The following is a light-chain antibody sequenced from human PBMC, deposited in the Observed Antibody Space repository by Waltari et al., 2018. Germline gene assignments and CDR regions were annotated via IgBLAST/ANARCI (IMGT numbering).Light chain of an antibody. Sequence: EIVFTQSPDTPPLPPGERATLSCRASQSVSSYLAWYQQKRGQAPRLLIYGASNRATGIPARFSGSGSGTDFTLTISTLEPEDFAVYYCQQRSNWPLTFGGGTKVEIK. V-gene: IGKV3-11*01. CDR3: QQRSNWPLT. CDR1: QSVSSY. J-gene: IGKJ4*01. CDR2: GAS.